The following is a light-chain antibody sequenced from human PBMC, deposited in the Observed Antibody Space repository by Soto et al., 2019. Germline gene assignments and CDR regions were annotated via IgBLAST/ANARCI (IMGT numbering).Light chain of an antibody. CDR3: SAYTSSSTPYF. J-gene: IGLJ1*01. CDR1: SSDVGGYNY. V-gene: IGLV2-14*01. Sequence: QSALTQPASVSGSPGQSITISCTGTSSDVGGYNYVSWYQQHPVKAPKLMIYDVTNLPSGVSDRFSGSKSGNTASLTISGLQAEDEADYYCSAYTSSSTPYFFGTGTKLTVL. CDR2: DVT.